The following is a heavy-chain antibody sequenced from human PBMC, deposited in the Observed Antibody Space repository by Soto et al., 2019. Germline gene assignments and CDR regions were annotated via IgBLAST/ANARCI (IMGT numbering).Heavy chain of an antibody. CDR3: ARLRLGSVDNGFDI. V-gene: IGHV5-51*01. Sequence: GESLTLSCNGSGYSFTSYWIGWVRQMPGKGLEWMGIIYPGDSDTRYSPSFQGRVTVSADKSISTAYLQWSSLKASDTAMYYCARLRLGSVDNGFDIWGQGTMVTVSS. CDR2: IYPGDSDT. D-gene: IGHD2-15*01. J-gene: IGHJ3*02. CDR1: GYSFTSYW.